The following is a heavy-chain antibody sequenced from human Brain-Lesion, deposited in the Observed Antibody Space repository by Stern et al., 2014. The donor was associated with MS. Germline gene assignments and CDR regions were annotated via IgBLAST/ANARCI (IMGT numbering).Heavy chain of an antibody. CDR2: VLSAGSNK. Sequence: VQLVESGGGVVQPGRPLRLSCVASGFTFGSCAMHWVRQAPGKGLEWGAGVLSAGSNKYYADSVKGRFTISRDNSQNTLYMQMSSLRPEDTAVYYCAKDRQYLTYFFDHWGQGSLVTVSS. D-gene: IGHD2/OR15-2a*01. V-gene: IGHV3-30*18. J-gene: IGHJ5*02. CDR1: GFTFGSCA. CDR3: AKDRQYLTYFFDH.